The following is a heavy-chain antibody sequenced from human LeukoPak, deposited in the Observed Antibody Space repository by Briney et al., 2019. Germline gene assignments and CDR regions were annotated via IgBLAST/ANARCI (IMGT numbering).Heavy chain of an antibody. CDR3: AANSADYNTLGSSYKV. D-gene: IGHD3-10*01. CDR2: IYYSGST. J-gene: IGHJ4*02. Sequence: SETLSLTCTVSGGSIRSTGYYWGWIRQPPGKGLEWIGTIYYSGSTYYNPSLKSRVTISVDTSKNQFSLKLNSVTAADTAVFYCAANSADYNTLGSSYKVWGQGTLVTVSS. V-gene: IGHV4-39*01. CDR1: GGSIRSTGYY.